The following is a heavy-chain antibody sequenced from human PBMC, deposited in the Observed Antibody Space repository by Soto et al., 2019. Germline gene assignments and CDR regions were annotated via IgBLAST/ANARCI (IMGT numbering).Heavy chain of an antibody. CDR3: AKDRRIPVAGTCEY. CDR2: ISGSGGST. Sequence: EVQLLESGGGLVQPGGSLRLSCAASGFTFSSYAMSWVRQAPGKGLEWVSAISGSGGSTYYADSVKGRFTISRDNSKNSLYLQMNGLRAEDTAVYDCAKDRRIPVAGTCEYWGQGTLVTVSS. CDR1: GFTFSSYA. J-gene: IGHJ4*02. V-gene: IGHV3-23*01. D-gene: IGHD6-19*01.